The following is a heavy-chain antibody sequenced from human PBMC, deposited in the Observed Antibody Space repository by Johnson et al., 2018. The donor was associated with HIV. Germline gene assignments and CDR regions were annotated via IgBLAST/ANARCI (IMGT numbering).Heavy chain of an antibody. D-gene: IGHD1-1*01. V-gene: IGHV3-30-3*01. CDR3: AKDGMDI. Sequence: QVQLVESGGGVVQPGRSLRLSCAASGFTFSSYAMHWVRQAPGKGLEWVAVISYDGSNKYYADSVKGRITISRDNSKNTLYLQMNSLRDEDTAVYYCAKDGMDIWGQGTMVTVSS. CDR2: ISYDGSNK. CDR1: GFTFSSYA. J-gene: IGHJ3*02.